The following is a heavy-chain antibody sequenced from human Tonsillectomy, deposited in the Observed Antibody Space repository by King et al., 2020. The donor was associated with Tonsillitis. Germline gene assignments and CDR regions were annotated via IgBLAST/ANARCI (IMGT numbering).Heavy chain of an antibody. CDR3: ARRVVGAALNYFDY. CDR1: GYSISSGYY. CDR2: IYHSGST. J-gene: IGHJ4*02. Sequence: QLQESGPGLVKPSETLSLTCAVSGYSISSGYYWGWIRQPPGKGLEGIGSIYHSGSTYYNPSLKSRVTISVDTSKNQFSLKLSSVTAADTAVYYCARRVVGAALNYFDYWGQGTLVTVSS. V-gene: IGHV4-38-2*01. D-gene: IGHD1-26*01.